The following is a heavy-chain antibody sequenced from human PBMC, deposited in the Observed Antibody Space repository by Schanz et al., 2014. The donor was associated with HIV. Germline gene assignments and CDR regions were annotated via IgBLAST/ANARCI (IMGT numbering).Heavy chain of an antibody. CDR2: IIPILGTT. Sequence: QVQLLQSGAEVRKPGASVKVSCKASGYTFPDYYIHWVRQAPGHGPEWMGGIIPILGTTNYAQSLRGRVTITADGSTTTAYMELTSLRYEDTAVYYCAKSLPIETATITYFDYWGQGTLVTVSS. CDR3: AKSLPIETATITYFDY. J-gene: IGHJ4*02. CDR1: GYTFPDYY. V-gene: IGHV1-69*13. D-gene: IGHD1-20*01.